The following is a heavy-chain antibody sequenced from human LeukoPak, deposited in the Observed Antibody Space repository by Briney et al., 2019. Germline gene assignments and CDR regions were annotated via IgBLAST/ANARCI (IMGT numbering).Heavy chain of an antibody. V-gene: IGHV1-46*01. CDR1: GYTFTSYY. J-gene: IGHJ4*02. Sequence: ASVKVSCKASGYTFTSYYMHWVRQAPGQGLEWMGIINPSGGSTSYAQKLQGRVTMTRDTSTSTVYMELSSLRSEDTAVYYCARSHLVPPLPQYYFDYWGQGTLVTVSS. D-gene: IGHD2-2*01. CDR2: INPSGGST. CDR3: ARSHLVPPLPQYYFDY.